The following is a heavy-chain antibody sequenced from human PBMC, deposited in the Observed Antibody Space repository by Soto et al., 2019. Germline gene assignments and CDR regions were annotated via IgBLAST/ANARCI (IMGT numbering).Heavy chain of an antibody. D-gene: IGHD6-13*01. CDR1: GFTFSSYA. CDR3: ARRGPGTYFDY. V-gene: IGHV3-23*01. Sequence: EVQLLESGGGLVQPGGSLRLSCAASGFTFSSYAMNWVRQAPGKGLEWVSVISGSGGNTYYADSVKGRFTISRDNSKNTLYLQMNSLRAEDTAVYYCARRGPGTYFDYWGQGTLVTVSS. CDR2: ISGSGGNT. J-gene: IGHJ4*02.